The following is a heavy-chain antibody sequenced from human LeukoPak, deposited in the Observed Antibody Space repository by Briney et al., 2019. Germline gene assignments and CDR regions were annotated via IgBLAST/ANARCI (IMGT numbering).Heavy chain of an antibody. CDR1: GFTFSSYA. D-gene: IGHD2-15*01. CDR2: ISSSSSYI. J-gene: IGHJ4*02. V-gene: IGHV3-21*01. CDR3: ASLTDVEVGTVRY. Sequence: GGSLRLSCAASGFTFSSYAMSWVRQAPGKGLEWVSSISSSSSYIYYADSVKGRFTISRDNAKNSLYLQMNSLRAEDTAVYYCASLTDVEVGTVRYWGQGTLVTVSS.